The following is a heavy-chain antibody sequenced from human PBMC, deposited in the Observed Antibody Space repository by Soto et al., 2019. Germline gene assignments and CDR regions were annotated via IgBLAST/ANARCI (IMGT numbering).Heavy chain of an antibody. CDR1: GFIFSNYA. V-gene: IGHV3-30-3*01. J-gene: IGHJ4*02. CDR2: ISYDGNHQ. D-gene: IGHD3-16*01. Sequence: QVQLVESGGGVVQPGRSLRLSCTASGFIFSNYAMHWVRQAPGKGLEWVAVISYDGNHQYYADSVKGRFTISRDNSKSTVYLQMSSLRAEDTAVYYCARDSRPNFNNYDFFDYWGQGTLSIVSS. CDR3: ARDSRPNFNNYDFFDY.